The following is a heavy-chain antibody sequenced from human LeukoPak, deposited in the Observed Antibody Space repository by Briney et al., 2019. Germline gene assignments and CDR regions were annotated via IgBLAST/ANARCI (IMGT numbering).Heavy chain of an antibody. CDR2: ISGAGGST. CDR3: AKARYGDGRGFDY. Sequence: GGSLRLSCAASGFTFSSNAMNWVRQAPGKGLEWVAVISGAGGSTYYVDSVKGRFTISRDNSKNTLYLQMNSLRAEDTAVYYCAKARYGDGRGFDYWGQGTLVTVSS. D-gene: IGHD4-17*01. J-gene: IGHJ4*02. CDR1: GFTFSSNA. V-gene: IGHV3-23*01.